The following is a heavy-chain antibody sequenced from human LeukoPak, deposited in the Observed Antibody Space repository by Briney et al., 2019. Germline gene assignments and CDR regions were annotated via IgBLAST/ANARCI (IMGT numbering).Heavy chain of an antibody. CDR1: GYTFTSYG. Sequence: ASVKVSCKASGYTFTSYGISWVRQAPGQGLEWMGWISAYNGNTNYAQKLQGRVTMTRDTSISTAYMELSRLRSDDTAVYYCARDQSRYYYDSSGYLYWGQGTLVTVSS. J-gene: IGHJ4*02. CDR2: ISAYNGNT. V-gene: IGHV1-18*01. D-gene: IGHD3-22*01. CDR3: ARDQSRYYYDSSGYLY.